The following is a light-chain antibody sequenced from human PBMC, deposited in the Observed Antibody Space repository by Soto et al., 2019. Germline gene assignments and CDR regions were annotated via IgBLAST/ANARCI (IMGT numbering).Light chain of an antibody. CDR1: QSIGSE. J-gene: IGKJ4*01. CDR2: KAS. CDR3: LQYLTYPFT. Sequence: DIQMTQSPSTLSASIGDRVTITCRASQSIGSELAWYQQKPGKAPKLLIYKASSLESGVPSTFSGSGSGTEFSLTVSSLQPDDFATYYCLQYLTYPFTFGGGTKVEIK. V-gene: IGKV1-5*03.